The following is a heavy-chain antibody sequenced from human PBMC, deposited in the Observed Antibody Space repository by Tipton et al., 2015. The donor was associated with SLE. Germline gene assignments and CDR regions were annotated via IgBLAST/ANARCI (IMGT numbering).Heavy chain of an antibody. CDR2: INHIGTT. V-gene: IGHV4-34*01. Sequence: TLSLTCAVYGGSFSGYYWSWIRQAPGKGLEWIGEINHIGTTKYNPSLKSRVTISEDMSKNQFSLKLSSVTAADTAVYYCARGQMITFGGVTSWFDPWGQGTLVTVSS. D-gene: IGHD3-16*01. CDR3: ARGQMITFGGVTSWFDP. J-gene: IGHJ5*02. CDR1: GGSFSGYY.